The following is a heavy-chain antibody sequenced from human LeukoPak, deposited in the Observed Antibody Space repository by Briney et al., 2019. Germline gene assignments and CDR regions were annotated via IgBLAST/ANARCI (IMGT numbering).Heavy chain of an antibody. J-gene: IGHJ5*02. CDR1: GFTFSSYT. V-gene: IGHV3-21*04. CDR3: ARVGSRAYNWFDP. Sequence: GSLRLSCAASGFTFSSYTMSWVRQAPGKGLEWVSGIGGSGASAYYADSVKGRFTISRDNAKNSLYLQMNSLRAEDTAVYYCARVGSRAYNWFDPWGQGTLVTVSS. D-gene: IGHD1-26*01. CDR2: IGGSGASA.